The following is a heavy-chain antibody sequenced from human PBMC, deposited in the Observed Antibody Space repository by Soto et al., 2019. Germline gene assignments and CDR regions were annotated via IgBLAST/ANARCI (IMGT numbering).Heavy chain of an antibody. CDR1: GFTFTTYS. J-gene: IGHJ6*03. D-gene: IGHD3-16*01. Sequence: EVQLAESGGGLVQPGGSLRLSCAASGFTFTTYSMNWVRQAPGRGLEWVSYISSSGSAIYYADSVKGQFIISRDNAKNSLYLQMNNLGAEDTAVYYCARGNPVAPLFEYSYYYMDVWGKGTTVTVSS. CDR2: ISSSGSAI. CDR3: ARGNPVAPLFEYSYYYMDV. V-gene: IGHV3-48*01.